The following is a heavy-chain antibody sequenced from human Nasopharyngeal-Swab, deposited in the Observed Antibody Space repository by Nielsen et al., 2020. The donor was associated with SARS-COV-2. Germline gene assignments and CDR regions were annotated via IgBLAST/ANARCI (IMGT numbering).Heavy chain of an antibody. V-gene: IGHV4-39*01. D-gene: IGHD3-22*01. CDR3: VRRSDLFDSRGYS. Sequence: SGALSPTRTVSGGSVPPRGYFRGGVRQPPRGGMGWVGRLLFCGSSYSNPSLKSRVSISVDTSKNQFSLKLTSVTAADTAVYYCVRRSDLFDSRGYSLGQGTLVTVSS. CDR2: LLFCGSS. CDR1: GGSVPPRGYF. J-gene: IGHJ5*02.